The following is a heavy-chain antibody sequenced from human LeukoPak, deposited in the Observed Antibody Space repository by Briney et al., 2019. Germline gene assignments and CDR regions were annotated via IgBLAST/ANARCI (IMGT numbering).Heavy chain of an antibody. V-gene: IGHV3-30-3*01. CDR2: ISYDGSNK. Sequence: GRSLRLSCAASGFTFSSYAMHWVRQAPGKGLEWVAVISYDGSNKYYTDSVKGRFTISRDISKNTLYLQMNSLRAEDTAVYYCARGLSYAVAYGDYWGQGTLVTVSS. CDR3: ARGLSYAVAYGDY. J-gene: IGHJ4*02. D-gene: IGHD6-19*01. CDR1: GFTFSSYA.